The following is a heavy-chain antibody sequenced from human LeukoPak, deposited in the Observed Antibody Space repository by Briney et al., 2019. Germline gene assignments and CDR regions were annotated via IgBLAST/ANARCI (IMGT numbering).Heavy chain of an antibody. CDR3: ARTPYYYDSSGYP. CDR2: IKQDGSEK. D-gene: IGHD3-22*01. CDR1: GFTFSSYW. V-gene: IGHV3-7*01. Sequence: GGSLRLSCAASGFTFSSYWMSWVRQAPGKGLEWVANIKQDGSEKYYVDSVKGRFTVSRDNAKNSLYLQMNSLRAEDTAVYYCARTPYYYDSSGYPWGQGTLVTVSS. J-gene: IGHJ5*02.